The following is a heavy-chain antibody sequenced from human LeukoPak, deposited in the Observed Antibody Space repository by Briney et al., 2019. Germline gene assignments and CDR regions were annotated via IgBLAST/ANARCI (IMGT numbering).Heavy chain of an antibody. D-gene: IGHD4-23*01. Sequence: GRSLRLSCAASGFTVSSNHMSWVRQAPGKGLKWVSIIYSGGTTYYADSVKGRFNISRDNSKNTLYLQMNTLRAEDTAVYYCARDADYGGSPDAFDVWGRGTIVTVSS. CDR1: GFTVSSNH. CDR2: IYSGGTT. J-gene: IGHJ3*01. V-gene: IGHV3-53*01. CDR3: ARDADYGGSPDAFDV.